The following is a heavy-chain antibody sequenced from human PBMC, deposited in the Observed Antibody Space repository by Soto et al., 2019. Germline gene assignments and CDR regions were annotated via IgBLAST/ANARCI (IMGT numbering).Heavy chain of an antibody. CDR2: ITPNSGDT. V-gene: IGHV1-2*02. D-gene: IGHD1-26*01. Sequence: QVQLVQSGTEVKRPGDSVKVSCKASGYTFTGYYVHWVRQAPGQGLEWMGWITPNSGDTYLAQRFQGRVTMNRDTSIGTAYLELRGLTSDDTAEYYCAKWGAIVAAGTRVYLYNAMDVWGQGTTVTVSS. CDR3: AKWGAIVAAGTRVYLYNAMDV. CDR1: GYTFTGYY. J-gene: IGHJ6*02.